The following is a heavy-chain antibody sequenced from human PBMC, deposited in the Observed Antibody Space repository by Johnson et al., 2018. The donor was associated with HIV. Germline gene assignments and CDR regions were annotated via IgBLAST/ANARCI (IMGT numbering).Heavy chain of an antibody. CDR2: IGTAGDT. V-gene: IGHV3-13*01. D-gene: IGHD5-18*01. J-gene: IGHJ3*02. Sequence: LEWVSAIGTAGDTYYPDSVNGRFTISRDNSKNTLYLQMNSLRAEDTAVYYCARDLDTAMVTCAFDIWGQGTMVTVSS. CDR3: ARDLDTAMVTCAFDI.